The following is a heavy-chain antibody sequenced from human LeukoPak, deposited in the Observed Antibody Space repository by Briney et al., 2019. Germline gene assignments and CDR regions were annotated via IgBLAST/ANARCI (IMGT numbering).Heavy chain of an antibody. J-gene: IGHJ4*02. CDR2: IKPDGTKK. Sequence: GGSLRLSCAASGFTFGRFWMTWVRQAPGKGLEWVANIKPDGTKKTYVDSVKGRFIISRDNAKNSLYLQMNSLRADDTAVYYCATAPAAADSWWGQGTLVTVSS. CDR1: GFTFGRFW. D-gene: IGHD6-13*01. V-gene: IGHV3-7*01. CDR3: ATAPAAADSW.